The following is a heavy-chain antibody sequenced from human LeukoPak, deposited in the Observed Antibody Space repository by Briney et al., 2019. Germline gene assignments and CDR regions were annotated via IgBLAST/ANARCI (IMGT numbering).Heavy chain of an antibody. CDR3: TKDRRGPAAGTWYFDS. CDR2: ITAIDGRT. D-gene: IGHD6-13*01. V-gene: IGHV3-23*01. J-gene: IGHJ4*02. Sequence: WGSLRLPCVASGFTFSSTTMGWVRQAPGRGLEWVSSITAIDGRTYYADSVRGRFTISRDNSKNTVYLQLNSLRAGDTAIYYCTKDRRGPAAGTWYFDSWGQGTLVTVSS. CDR1: GFTFSSTT.